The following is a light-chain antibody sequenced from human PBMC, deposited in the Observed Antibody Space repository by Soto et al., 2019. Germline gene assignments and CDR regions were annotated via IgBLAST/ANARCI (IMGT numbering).Light chain of an antibody. CDR2: DAF. CDR1: QSISSY. V-gene: IGKV1-5*01. CDR3: QQYNTYSST. Sequence: IQMTQSPSTLSASVGDRVTIACRASQSISSYLASYQQKPGKAPKLLIYDAFKLESGVPSRFSGSGSGTEFTLAITSLQPDDFAIYYCQQYNTYSSTFGQGTKLEIK. J-gene: IGKJ2*01.